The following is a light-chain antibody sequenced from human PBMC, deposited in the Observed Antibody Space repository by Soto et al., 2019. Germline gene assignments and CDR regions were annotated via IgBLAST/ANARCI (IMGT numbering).Light chain of an antibody. CDR2: GAS. CDR1: QSVSSS. V-gene: IGKV3-11*01. J-gene: IGKJ3*01. Sequence: EIVLTQSPATLSLSPGERATLSCRVSQSVSSSLAWYQQKPGQAPRLLIYGASKRATGIPARFSGSGSGTDFTLTISSLEPEDFALYYCQQRSNSFTFGLGTKVDIK. CDR3: QQRSNSFT.